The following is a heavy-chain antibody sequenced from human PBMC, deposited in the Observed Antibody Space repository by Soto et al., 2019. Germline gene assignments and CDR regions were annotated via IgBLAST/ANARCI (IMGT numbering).Heavy chain of an antibody. J-gene: IGHJ6*02. V-gene: IGHV4-59*01. Sequence: SETLSLTCTVSGGSISSYYWSWIRQPPGKGLEWIGYIYYSGSTNYNPSLKSRVTISVDTSKNQFSLKLSSVTAADTAVYYCARVVVADTGWHYYGMDVWGQGHTVTVSS. CDR1: GGSISSYY. CDR3: ARVVVADTGWHYYGMDV. D-gene: IGHD2-15*01. CDR2: IYYSGST.